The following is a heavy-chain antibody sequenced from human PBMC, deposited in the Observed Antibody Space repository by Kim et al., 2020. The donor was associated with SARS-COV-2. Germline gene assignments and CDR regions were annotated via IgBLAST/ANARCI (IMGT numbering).Heavy chain of an antibody. CDR3: TTDLGYYDRSPKGY. D-gene: IGHD3-22*01. Sequence: GGSLRLSCAASGFTFSNAWMSWVRQAPGKGLEWVGRIKSKTDGGTTDYAAPVKGRFTISRDDSKNTLYLQMNSLKTEDTAVYYCTTDLGYYDRSPKGYWGQGTLVTVSS. V-gene: IGHV3-15*01. CDR1: GFTFSNAW. J-gene: IGHJ4*02. CDR2: IKSKTDGGTT.